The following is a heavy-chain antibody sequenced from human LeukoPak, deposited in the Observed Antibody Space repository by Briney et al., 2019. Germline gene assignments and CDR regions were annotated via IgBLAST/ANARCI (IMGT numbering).Heavy chain of an antibody. D-gene: IGHD3-16*01. CDR3: ARGQYYVRRYYFDY. J-gene: IGHJ4*02. CDR2: INHSGST. Sequence: PSETLSLTCAVYGGSFSGYYWSWIRQPSGKGLEWIGEINHSGSTNYNPSLKSRVTISVDTSKNQFSLKLSSVTAADTAVYYCARGQYYVRRYYFDYWGQGTLVTVSS. V-gene: IGHV4-34*01. CDR1: GGSFSGYY.